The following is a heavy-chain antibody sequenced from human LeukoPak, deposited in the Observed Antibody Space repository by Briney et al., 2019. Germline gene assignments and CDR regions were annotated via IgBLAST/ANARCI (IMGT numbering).Heavy chain of an antibody. Sequence: SETLSLTCAVYGGSFSGYYWSWIRQPPGKGLEWIGEINHSGSTNYNPSLKSRVTISVDTSKNQFSLKLSSVTAADTAVYYCARXLRWAATRGLDYWGQGTLVTVSS. V-gene: IGHV4-34*01. CDR1: GGSFSGYY. D-gene: IGHD6-25*01. J-gene: IGHJ4*02. CDR2: INHSGST. CDR3: ARXLRWAATRGLDY.